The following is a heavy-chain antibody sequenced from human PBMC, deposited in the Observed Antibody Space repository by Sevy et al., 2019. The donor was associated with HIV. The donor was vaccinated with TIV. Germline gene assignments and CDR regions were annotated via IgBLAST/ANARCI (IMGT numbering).Heavy chain of an antibody. V-gene: IGHV4-39*01. Sequence: SETLSLTCTVSGGSISSSSYYLGWIRQPPGKGLEWIGSIYYSGSTYYNPSLKSRVTISVDTSKNQFSLKLSSVTAADTAVYYCARPYSGGAFDIWGQGTMVTVSS. CDR3: ARPYSGGAFDI. J-gene: IGHJ3*02. CDR2: IYYSGST. CDR1: GGSISSSSYY. D-gene: IGHD1-26*01.